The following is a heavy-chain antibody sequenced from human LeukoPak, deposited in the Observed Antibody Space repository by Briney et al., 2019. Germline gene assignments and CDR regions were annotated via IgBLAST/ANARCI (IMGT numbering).Heavy chain of an antibody. J-gene: IGHJ4*02. D-gene: IGHD2-2*02. Sequence: KPSETLSLTCTVSGGSISSYYWCWIRQPPGKGLEWIGYIYYSGSTNYNPSLKSRVTISVDTSKNQFSLKLSSVTAADTAVYYCARMPYLYGRFDDWGQGTLVTVSS. CDR2: IYYSGST. V-gene: IGHV4-59*01. CDR3: ARMPYLYGRFDD. CDR1: GGSISSYY.